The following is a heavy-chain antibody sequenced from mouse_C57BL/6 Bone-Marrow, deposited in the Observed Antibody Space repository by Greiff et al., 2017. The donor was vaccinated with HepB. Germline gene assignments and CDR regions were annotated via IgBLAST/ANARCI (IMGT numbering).Heavy chain of an antibody. D-gene: IGHD1-1*02. CDR2: IYPRSGNT. CDR3: ARYGSGRYFDG. Sequence: VQLQQSGAELARPGASVKLSCKASGYTFTSYGISWVKQRTGQGLEWIGEIYPRSGNTYYNEKFKGKATLTADKSSSTAYMELRSLTSEDSAVYFCARYGSGRYFDGWGTGTTVTVSS. J-gene: IGHJ1*03. V-gene: IGHV1-81*01. CDR1: GYTFTSYG.